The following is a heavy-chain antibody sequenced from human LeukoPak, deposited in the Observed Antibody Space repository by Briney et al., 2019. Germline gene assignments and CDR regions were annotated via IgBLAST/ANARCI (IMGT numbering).Heavy chain of an antibody. J-gene: IGHJ4*02. CDR1: GFTFTTYA. CDR3: ARHNYDYVWGSYRFDY. V-gene: IGHV3-30*04. Sequence: GGSLRLSCAASGFTFTTYAMHWVRQAPGKGLEWVAVISNDGSNKYYADSVKGRFTISRDTSRNTLYLQMNSLRPEDTAVYYCARHNYDYVWGSYRFDYWGQGTLVTVSS. CDR2: ISNDGSNK. D-gene: IGHD3-16*02.